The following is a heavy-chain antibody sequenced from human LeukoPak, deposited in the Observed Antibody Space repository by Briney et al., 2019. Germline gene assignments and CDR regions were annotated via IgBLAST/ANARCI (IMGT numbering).Heavy chain of an antibody. J-gene: IGHJ4*02. CDR1: GXTFSRSW. V-gene: IGHV3-7*05. CDR3: ARSDPRVIMIAGFDY. Sequence: GPLRLSCPASGXTFSRSWRSWVRQAPGKGLEWVAITKEDGGEIFYVDSVKGRFTISRDNAENFLYLQMNSLRAEDTAVYYCARSDPRVIMIAGFDYWGRGTLVTVSS. CDR2: TKEDGGEI. D-gene: IGHD3-22*01.